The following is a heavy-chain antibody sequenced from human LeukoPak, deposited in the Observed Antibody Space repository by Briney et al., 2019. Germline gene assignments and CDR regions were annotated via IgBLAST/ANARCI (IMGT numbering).Heavy chain of an antibody. CDR1: GGSFSGYY. V-gene: IGHV4-34*01. CDR2: INHSGST. D-gene: IGHD6-19*01. J-gene: IGHJ4*02. Sequence: SETLSLTCAVYGGSFSGYYWSWIRQPPGKGLEWIGEINHSGSTNYNPSLKSRVTMSVDTSKNQISLKLSSVTAADTAVYYCARHPFSAPFDYWGQGTLVTVSS. CDR3: ARHPFSAPFDY.